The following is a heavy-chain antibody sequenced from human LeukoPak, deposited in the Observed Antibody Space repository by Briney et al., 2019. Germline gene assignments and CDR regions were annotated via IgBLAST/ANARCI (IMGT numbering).Heavy chain of an antibody. D-gene: IGHD3-3*01. CDR1: GYTFTGYF. CDR3: ARQYYDFWSGRPEYFDY. Sequence: ASVKVSCKASGYTFTGYFMHWVRQAPGQGLEWMGWINPNSGGTNYAQKLQGRVTMTTDTSTSTAYMELRSLRSDDTAVYYCARQYYDFWSGRPEYFDYWGQGTLVTVSS. J-gene: IGHJ4*02. V-gene: IGHV1-2*02. CDR2: INPNSGGT.